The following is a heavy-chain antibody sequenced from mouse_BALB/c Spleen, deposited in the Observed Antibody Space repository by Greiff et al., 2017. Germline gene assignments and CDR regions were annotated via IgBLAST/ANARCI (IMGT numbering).Heavy chain of an antibody. CDR2: ISSGSSTI. J-gene: IGHJ3*01. Sequence: EVMLVESGGGLVQPGGSRKLSCAASGFTFSSFGMHWVRQAPEKGLEWVAYISSGSSTIYYADTVKGRFTISRDNPKNTLFLQMTSLRSEDTAMYYCARAGYGNYFAYWGQGTLVTVSA. CDR1: GFTFSSFG. CDR3: ARAGYGNYFAY. V-gene: IGHV5-17*02. D-gene: IGHD2-10*02.